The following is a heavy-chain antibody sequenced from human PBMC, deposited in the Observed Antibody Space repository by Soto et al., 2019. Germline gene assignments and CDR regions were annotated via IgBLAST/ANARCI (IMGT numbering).Heavy chain of an antibody. J-gene: IGHJ5*02. V-gene: IGHV2-5*02. CDR1: GFSLSTREEG. D-gene: IGHD3-10*01. CDR3: VHRTTLIRGVLVTEVGFYP. CDR2: IYWDDEK. Sequence: QITLKESGPTLVKPTQTLTLTCTFSGFSLSTREEGVGWIRQPPGKALEWLALIYWDDEKRYNPSLKSRLTITKDTSKNQLVLAMTNMDPVDTATYYCVHRTTLIRGVLVTEVGFYPWGQGTLVTVSS.